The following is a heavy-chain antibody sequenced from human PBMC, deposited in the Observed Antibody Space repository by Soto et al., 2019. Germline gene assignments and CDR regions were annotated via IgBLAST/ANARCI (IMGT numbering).Heavy chain of an antibody. CDR3: ARQESMYYFDY. Sequence: SETLSLTCTVSGGSISSSSYYWGWIRQPPGKGLEWIGSIYYSGSTYYNPSLKSRVTISVDTSKNQFSLKLSSVTAADTAVYYCARQESMYYFDYWGQGTLVTVSS. J-gene: IGHJ4*02. V-gene: IGHV4-39*01. D-gene: IGHD3-10*02. CDR1: GGSISSSSYY. CDR2: IYYSGST.